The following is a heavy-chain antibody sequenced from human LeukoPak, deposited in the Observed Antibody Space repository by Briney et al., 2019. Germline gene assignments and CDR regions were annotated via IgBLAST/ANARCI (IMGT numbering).Heavy chain of an antibody. D-gene: IGHD2-15*01. CDR2: IYYSGST. CDR3: ARGGGP. CDR1: GGSVSSGSYY. J-gene: IGHJ5*02. Sequence: SETLSLTCTVSGGSVSSGSYYWSWIRQPPGKGLEWIGYIYYSGSTNYNPSLKSRVTISVDTSKNQFSLKLSSVTAADTAVYYCARGGGPWGQGTLVTVSS. V-gene: IGHV4-61*01.